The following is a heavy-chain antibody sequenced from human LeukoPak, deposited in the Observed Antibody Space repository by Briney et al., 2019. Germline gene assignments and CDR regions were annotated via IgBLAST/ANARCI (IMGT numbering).Heavy chain of an antibody. D-gene: IGHD4-17*01. CDR3: AKEYGDYRGFDY. CDR2: ISPDGSGK. V-gene: IGHV3-30*18. CDR1: GFTFSTYV. J-gene: IGHJ4*02. Sequence: AGGSLRLSCAASGFTFSTYVMHWVRQAPGKGLEWVAVISPDGSGKHYADSVKGRFTISRDNSKTTLYLQMDNLRSEDTAVYYCAKEYGDYRGFDYWGQGTLVTVSS.